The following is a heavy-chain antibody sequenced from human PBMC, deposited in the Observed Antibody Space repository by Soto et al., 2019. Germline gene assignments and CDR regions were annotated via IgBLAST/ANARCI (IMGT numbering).Heavy chain of an antibody. Sequence: SETLSLTCTVSGGSISSYYWSWIRQPPGKGLEWIGYIYYSGSTNYNPSLKSRVTISVDTSKNQFSLKLSSVTAADTVVYYCARYCSGGMSFQHWGQGSLVTVSS. CDR3: ARYCSGGMSFQH. V-gene: IGHV4-59*08. D-gene: IGHD2-15*01. CDR1: GGSISSYY. CDR2: IYYSGST. J-gene: IGHJ1*01.